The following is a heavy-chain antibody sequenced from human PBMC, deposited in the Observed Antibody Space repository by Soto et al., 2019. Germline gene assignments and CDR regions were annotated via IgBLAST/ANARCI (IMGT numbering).Heavy chain of an antibody. V-gene: IGHV3-72*01. CDR2: SRNRANSYTT. Sequence: EVQLVESGGDLVQPGGSLRLSCVISGFTLSDHYMEWVRQAPGKGLEWVGRSRNRANSYTTEYAASVKGRFTISRDESKNSVYLQMIDLRTGDTAVYYCTRDSTGVPFDYWGQGTLVTVSA. CDR1: GFTLSDHY. D-gene: IGHD2-8*01. J-gene: IGHJ4*02. CDR3: TRDSTGVPFDY.